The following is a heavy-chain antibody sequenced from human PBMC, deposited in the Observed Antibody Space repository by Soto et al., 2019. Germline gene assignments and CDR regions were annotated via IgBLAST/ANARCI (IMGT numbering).Heavy chain of an antibody. J-gene: IGHJ2*01. V-gene: IGHV4-39*01. D-gene: IGHD3-10*02. CDR2: IYYSGST. Sequence: PEKGLEWIGSIYYSGSTYYNPSLKSRVTISVDTSKNQFSLKLSSVTAADTVVFFFFQAEDGIRDVRSVSAFLLNRSSDL. CDR3: FQAEDGIRDVRSVSAFLLNRSSDL.